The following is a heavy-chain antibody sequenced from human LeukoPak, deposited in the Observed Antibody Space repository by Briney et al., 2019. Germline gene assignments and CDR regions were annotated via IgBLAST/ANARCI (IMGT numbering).Heavy chain of an antibody. CDR3: AKGSSGYFVDL. CDR1: GFIFNNFG. J-gene: IGHJ5*02. D-gene: IGHD3-22*01. Sequence: GGSLRLSCSASGFIFNNFGLISVRQAPGKGLERVSAISNDGGGTNYADFVKGRFTISRDNSKNTLFLQMNSLRAEDTALYYCAKGSSGYFVDLWGQGTLVTVSS. V-gene: IGHV3-23*01. CDR2: ISNDGGGT.